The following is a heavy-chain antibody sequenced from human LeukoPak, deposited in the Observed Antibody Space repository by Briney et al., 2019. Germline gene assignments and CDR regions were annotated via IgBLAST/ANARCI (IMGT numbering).Heavy chain of an antibody. CDR1: GFTFSNYW. CDR3: AGMRITTPTVRTLDY. CDR2: IKEDGSEK. Sequence: GGSLRLSCATSGFTFSNYWMSWVRQAPGKGLEWVANIKEDGSEKNYVDSVKGRFTISRGNAKNSLYLQMNSLRAEDTAVYYCAGMRITTPTVRTLDYWGQGTLVTVSS. D-gene: IGHD1-14*01. J-gene: IGHJ4*02. V-gene: IGHV3-7*05.